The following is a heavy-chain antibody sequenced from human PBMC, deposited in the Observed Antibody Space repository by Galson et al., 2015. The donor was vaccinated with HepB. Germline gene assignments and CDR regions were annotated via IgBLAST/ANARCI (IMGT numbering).Heavy chain of an antibody. D-gene: IGHD2-2*01. CDR2: IDWDDDK. CDR3: ARMVSTSSDYGMDV. J-gene: IGHJ6*02. Sequence: LVKPTQTLTLTCTFSGFSLSTSGMRVSWIRQPPGKALEWLARIDWDDDKFYSTSLKTRLTISKDTSKNQVVLTMTNMDPVDTATYYCARMVSTSSDYGMDVWGQGTTVTVSS. CDR1: GFSLSTSGMR. V-gene: IGHV2-70*04.